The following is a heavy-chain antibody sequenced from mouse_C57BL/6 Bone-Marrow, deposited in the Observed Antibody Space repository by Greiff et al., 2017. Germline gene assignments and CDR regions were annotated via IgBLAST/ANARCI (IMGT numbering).Heavy chain of an antibody. CDR2: INPYNGGT. CDR3: ARRGGYYVLYFDY. Sequence: VQLQQSGPVLVKPGASVKMSCKASGYTFTDYYMNWVKQSHGKSLEWIGVINPYNGGTSYNQKFKGKATLTVDKSSSTAYMELNSLTSEDSAVYYCARRGGYYVLYFDYWGQGTTLTVSS. V-gene: IGHV1-19*01. CDR1: GYTFTDYY. D-gene: IGHD2-3*01. J-gene: IGHJ2*01.